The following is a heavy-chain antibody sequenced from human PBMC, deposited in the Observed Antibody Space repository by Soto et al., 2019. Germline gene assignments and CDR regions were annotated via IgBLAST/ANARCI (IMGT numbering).Heavy chain of an antibody. CDR3: SRRRLEYSSSVDSGMDV. CDR1: GYTFNSYG. V-gene: IGHV1-2*04. Sequence: ASLKVSCKASGYTFNSYGISWVSKTPGQGLEWMGWINPNSGGTNYAQKFQGWVTMTRDTSISTAYMELSRLRSDDTAVYYCSRRRLEYSSSVDSGMDVWGQGTTVTVSS. CDR2: INPNSGGT. D-gene: IGHD6-6*01. J-gene: IGHJ6*02.